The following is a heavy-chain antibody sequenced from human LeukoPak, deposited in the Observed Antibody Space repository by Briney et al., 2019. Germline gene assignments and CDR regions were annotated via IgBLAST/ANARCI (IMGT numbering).Heavy chain of an antibody. V-gene: IGHV4-39*07. CDR3: ARRRRSDMVRGGPFDY. CDR2: IYYSGST. J-gene: IGHJ4*02. D-gene: IGHD3-10*01. Sequence: SETLSLTCTVSGGSISSSSYYWGWIRQPPGKGLEWIGSIYYSGSTYYNPSLKSRVTISVDTSKNQFSLKLSSVTAADTAVYYCARRRRSDMVRGGPFDYWGQGTLVTVSS. CDR1: GGSISSSSYY.